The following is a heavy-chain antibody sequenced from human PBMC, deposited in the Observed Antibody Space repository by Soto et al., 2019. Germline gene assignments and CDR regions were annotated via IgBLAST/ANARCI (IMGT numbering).Heavy chain of an antibody. CDR2: IWYDGSNK. Sequence: QVQLVESGGGVVQPGRSLRLSCAASGFTFSSYGMHWVRQAPGKGLEWVAVIWYDGSNKYYADSVKGRFTISRDNSKNTLYLQMNSLRAEDTAVYYCARDSGSSWTYGMDVWDQGTTVTVSS. V-gene: IGHV3-33*01. CDR3: ARDSGSSWTYGMDV. D-gene: IGHD6-13*01. CDR1: GFTFSSYG. J-gene: IGHJ6*02.